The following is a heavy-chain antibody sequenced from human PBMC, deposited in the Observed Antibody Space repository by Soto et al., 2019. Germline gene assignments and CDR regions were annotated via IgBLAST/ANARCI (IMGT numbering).Heavy chain of an antibody. Sequence: GGSLRLSCAGSGFTLTRYAVSWVRPAPGRGLEWVSGISAGGGGTYYADSVKGRFTISRDISKNTVYLQRSGLRVEETAVYYCAKALGLWVETLDYSGNGTLVPVSS. V-gene: IGHV3-23*01. CDR3: AKALGLWVETLDY. J-gene: IGHJ4*01. CDR2: ISAGGGGT. CDR1: GFTLTRYA. D-gene: IGHD2-21*02.